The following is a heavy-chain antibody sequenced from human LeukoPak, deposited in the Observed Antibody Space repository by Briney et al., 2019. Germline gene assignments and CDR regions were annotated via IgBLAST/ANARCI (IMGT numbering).Heavy chain of an antibody. D-gene: IGHD1-14*01. CDR3: AKAPPGDP. CDR1: GFTFSSYS. Sequence: PGGSLRLSCAASGFTFSSYSMTWVRQAPGKGLEWVAVISYDGSNKYYADSVKGRFTISRDNSKNTLYLQMNSLRAEDTAVYYCAKAPPGDPWGQGTLVTVSS. V-gene: IGHV3-30*18. J-gene: IGHJ5*02. CDR2: ISYDGSNK.